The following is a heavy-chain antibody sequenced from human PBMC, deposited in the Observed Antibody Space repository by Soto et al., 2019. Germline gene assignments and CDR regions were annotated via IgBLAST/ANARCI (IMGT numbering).Heavy chain of an antibody. J-gene: IGHJ3*02. CDR3: ARGLRRLGDAFDI. D-gene: IGHD4-17*01. CDR1: GFTFSSYS. CDR2: ISSSSSTI. Sequence: PGGSMRLSCAASGFTFSSYSMNWVRQAPGKGLEWVSYISSSSSTIYYADSVKGRFTISRDNAKNSLYLQMNSLRDEDTAVYYCARGLRRLGDAFDIWGQGTMVTVSS. V-gene: IGHV3-48*02.